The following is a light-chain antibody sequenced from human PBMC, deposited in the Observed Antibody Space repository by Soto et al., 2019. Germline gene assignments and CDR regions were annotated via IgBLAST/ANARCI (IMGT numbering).Light chain of an antibody. V-gene: IGKV1-39*01. J-gene: IGKJ4*01. CDR1: QSISNF. CDR3: QQYYNSVLT. CDR2: AAS. Sequence: IQIAQSPSSLSAPVGDRVTITCRASQSISNFLNWVQHKPGSAPKVLISAASTLQSGVPPRFSGSESGTDFTLTISSLQPEDSASYYCQQYYNSVLTFGGGTKVDIK.